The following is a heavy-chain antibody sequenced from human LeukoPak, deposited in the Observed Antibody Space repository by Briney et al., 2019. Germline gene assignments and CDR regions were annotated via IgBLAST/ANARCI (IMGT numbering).Heavy chain of an antibody. CDR2: INPKSGGT. J-gene: IGHJ4*02. D-gene: IGHD1-26*01. V-gene: IGHV1-2*02. Sequence: ASVKVSCKASGYTFTGYYMHWVRQAPGQGLEWMGWINPKSGGTNYAQKFRGRVTMTRDTSISTAYMELSGLRSDDTAVYYCARDSGLGPTRHPFDHWGQGTPVTVSS. CDR1: GYTFTGYY. CDR3: ARDSGLGPTRHPFDH.